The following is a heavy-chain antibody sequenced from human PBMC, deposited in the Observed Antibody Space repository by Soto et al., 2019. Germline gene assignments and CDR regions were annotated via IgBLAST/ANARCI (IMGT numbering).Heavy chain of an antibody. D-gene: IGHD6-13*01. CDR3: ARSGRSWNLREFDY. V-gene: IGHV1-18*01. Sequence: QVQLVQSGAEVKKPGASVKVSCKASGYTFATYGFSWVRQAPGQGLEWMGWISASNGNTNYAQKVRGRVTMTTDTPTSTADMELRSLRSDDTAVFYCARSGRSWNLREFDYWGQGTLVTVSS. J-gene: IGHJ4*02. CDR2: ISASNGNT. CDR1: GYTFATYG.